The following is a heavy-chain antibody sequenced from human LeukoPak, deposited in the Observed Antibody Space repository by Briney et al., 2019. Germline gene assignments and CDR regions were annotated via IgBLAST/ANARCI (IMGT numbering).Heavy chain of an antibody. CDR1: GGSISSYY. J-gene: IGHJ6*02. V-gene: IGHV4-59*12. CDR2: IYYSGST. CDR3: ARGGSGPDLGYYYGMDV. Sequence: SETLSLTCTVSGGSISSYYWSWIRQPPGKGLEWIGYIYYSGSTNYNPSLKSRVTMSVDTSKNQFSLKLSSVTAADTAVYYCARGGSGPDLGYYYGMDVWGQGTTVTVSS. D-gene: IGHD2-15*01.